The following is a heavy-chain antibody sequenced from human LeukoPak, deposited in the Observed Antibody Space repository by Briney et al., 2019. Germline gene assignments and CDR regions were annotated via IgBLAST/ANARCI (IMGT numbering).Heavy chain of an antibody. Sequence: ASVKVSCKASGYTFTSYYMHWVRQAPGQGLEWMGIINPSGGSTSYAQKFQDRVTMTRDTSTSTVYMELSSLRSEDTAVYYCARSVRYSSSPRYYYYYYGMDVWGQGTTVTVSS. CDR2: INPSGGST. J-gene: IGHJ6*02. CDR1: GYTFTSYY. CDR3: ARSVRYSSSPRYYYYYYGMDV. D-gene: IGHD6-6*01. V-gene: IGHV1-46*01.